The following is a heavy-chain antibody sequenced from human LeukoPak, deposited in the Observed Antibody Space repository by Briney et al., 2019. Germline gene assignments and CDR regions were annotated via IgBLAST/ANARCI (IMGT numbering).Heavy chain of an antibody. CDR1: GYTLTELS. D-gene: IGHD6-19*01. V-gene: IGHV1-24*01. Sequence: ASVKVSCKVSGYTLTELSMHWVRQAPGKGPEWMGGFDPEDGETIYAQKFQGRVTMTEDTSTDTAYMELSSLRSDDTAVYYCARAFSASKSCDYWGQGTLVTVSS. CDR3: ARAFSASKSCDY. J-gene: IGHJ4*02. CDR2: FDPEDGET.